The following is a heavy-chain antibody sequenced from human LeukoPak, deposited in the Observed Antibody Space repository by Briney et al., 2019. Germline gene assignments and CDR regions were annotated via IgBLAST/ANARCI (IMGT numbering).Heavy chain of an antibody. D-gene: IGHD3-10*01. Sequence: PSETLSLTCTASGGSISTSTYHWTRIRQPPGKGLEWIGNIYYSGTAYYSPSLKGRVTISVDTSRNHFSLKLTSVGAADTAVYYCASHYASGSSFSIEHWGQGTLVTVSS. CDR1: GGSISTSTYH. CDR2: IYYSGTA. V-gene: IGHV4-39*02. CDR3: ASHYASGSSFSIEH. J-gene: IGHJ1*01.